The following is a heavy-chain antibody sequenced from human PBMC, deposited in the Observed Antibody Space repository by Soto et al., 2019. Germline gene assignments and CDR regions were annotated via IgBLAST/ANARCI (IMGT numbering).Heavy chain of an antibody. Sequence: QVQLQESGPGLVKPSQTLSLTCTVSGGSITNDDYYWNWIRQLPGKGLEWIGYIHNSGTTDYNPSLKSRVTISVDTSKSQFSLKLSSVTAADTAVYFCARQKQWLSPFADWGQGTLVTVSS. CDR2: IHNSGTT. D-gene: IGHD6-19*01. CDR3: ARQKQWLSPFAD. CDR1: GGSITNDDYY. V-gene: IGHV4-31*03. J-gene: IGHJ4*02.